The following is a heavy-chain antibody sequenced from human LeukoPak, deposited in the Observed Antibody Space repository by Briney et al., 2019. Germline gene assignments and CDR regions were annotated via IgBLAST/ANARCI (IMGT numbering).Heavy chain of an antibody. J-gene: IGHJ3*02. Sequence: PGGSLRLSCAASGFTFSSYGMHWVRQAPGKGLEWVAVISYDGSNKYYADSVKGRFTISRDNSKNTLYLQMSGLRAEDTAVYYCARDNSHSRIYSTRGNAFDIWGQGTMVAVSS. D-gene: IGHD6-13*01. CDR3: ARDNSHSRIYSTRGNAFDI. V-gene: IGHV3-30*03. CDR1: GFTFSSYG. CDR2: ISYDGSNK.